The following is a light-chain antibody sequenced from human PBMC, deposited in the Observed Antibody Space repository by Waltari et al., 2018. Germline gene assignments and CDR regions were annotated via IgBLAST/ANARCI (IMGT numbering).Light chain of an antibody. CDR2: ENT. CDR1: SSNIGNNY. J-gene: IGLJ7*01. V-gene: IGLV1-51*02. Sequence: QSVLTQPPSVSAAPGQRVTISCSGGSSNIGNNYVSWYRQFPGTAPQLLIYENTGRPSGIPGRFSGSKSGTSVTLDITGLQAGDEADYYCGTWDSSLSGAVFGGGTHLTVL. CDR3: GTWDSSLSGAV.